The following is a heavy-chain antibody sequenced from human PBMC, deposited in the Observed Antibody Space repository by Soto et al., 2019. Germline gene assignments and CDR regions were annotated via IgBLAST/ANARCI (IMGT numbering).Heavy chain of an antibody. CDR1: GGSFSGYY. D-gene: IGHD3-3*01. V-gene: IGHV4-34*01. Sequence: SETLSLTCAVYGGSFSGYYWSWIRQPPGKGLEWIGEINHSGSTNYNPSLKSRVTISVDTSKNQFSLKLSSVTAADTAVCYCARERPYYDFWSGYSQYYYYYGMDVWGQGTTVTVSS. J-gene: IGHJ6*02. CDR3: ARERPYYDFWSGYSQYYYYYGMDV. CDR2: INHSGST.